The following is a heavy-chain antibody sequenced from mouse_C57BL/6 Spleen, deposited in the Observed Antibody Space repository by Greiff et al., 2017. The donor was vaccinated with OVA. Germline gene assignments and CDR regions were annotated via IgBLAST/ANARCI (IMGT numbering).Heavy chain of an antibody. Sequence: QVQLQQPGAELVKPGASVKLSCKASGYTFTSSWMHWVKQRPGRGLEWIGRIDPNSGCPQSTEKFTSTATLTVDKPSSTAYMQLISLTSDDSAVYYCSRMGGYYERAYAMDYWGQGTSVTVSS. CDR2: IDPNSGCP. V-gene: IGHV1-72*01. CDR3: SRMGGYYERAYAMDY. J-gene: IGHJ4*01. D-gene: IGHD2-3*01. CDR1: GYTFTSSW.